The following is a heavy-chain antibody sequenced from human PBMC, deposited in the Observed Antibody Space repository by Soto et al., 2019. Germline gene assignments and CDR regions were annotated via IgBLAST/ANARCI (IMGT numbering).Heavy chain of an antibody. J-gene: IGHJ4*02. CDR2: IYYSGST. CDR3: ARTIAVAGTGYFDY. V-gene: IGHV4-31*03. CDR1: GGSISSGVYY. Sequence: SETLSLTCTVSGGSISSGVYYWSWIRQHPGKGLEWIGYIYYSGSTYYNPSLKSRVTISVDTSKNQFSLKLSSVTAADTAVYYCARTIAVAGTGYFDYWGQGTLVTVSS. D-gene: IGHD6-19*01.